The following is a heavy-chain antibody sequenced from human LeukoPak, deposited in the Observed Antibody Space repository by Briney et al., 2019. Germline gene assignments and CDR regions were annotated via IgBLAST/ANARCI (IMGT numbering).Heavy chain of an antibody. CDR2: IYYSGST. CDR3: ARGPYIFYGDYTLDY. J-gene: IGHJ4*02. CDR1: GGSISSYY. V-gene: IGHV4-59*01. Sequence: PSETLSLTCTVSGGSISSYYWSWIRQPPGKGLEWIGYIYYSGSTNYNPSLKSRVTISVDTSKNQFSLRLSSVTAADTAVYYCARGPYIFYGDYTLDYWGQGTLVTVSS. D-gene: IGHD4-17*01.